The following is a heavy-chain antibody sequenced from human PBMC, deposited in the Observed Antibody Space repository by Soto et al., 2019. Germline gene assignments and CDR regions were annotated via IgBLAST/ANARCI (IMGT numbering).Heavy chain of an antibody. V-gene: IGHV1-18*01. CDR1: GYIFTTYG. CDR2: ISAYNGNT. Sequence: QVQLVQSGAEVKKPGASVKVSCKASGYIFTTYGISWVRQAPGQGLEWRGWISAYNGNTNYAQKSQVRVTTTTDTSTSTAYMELRSLRADDTAGYYCAWQQWLYYFGCMDVGGQGTTVTGSS. J-gene: IGHJ6*02. CDR3: AWQQWLYYFGCMDV. D-gene: IGHD6-19*01.